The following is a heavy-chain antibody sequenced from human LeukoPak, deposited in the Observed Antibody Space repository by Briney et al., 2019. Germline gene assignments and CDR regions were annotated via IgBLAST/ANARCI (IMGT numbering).Heavy chain of an antibody. Sequence: GGSLRLSCAASGFTFISYWINWVRQAPGKGLVWVSRINSDGSSTSYADSVKGRFTISRDNAKNTLYLQMSSLRAEDTAVYYCARDPVIYADYLYYFDYWGQGTLVTVSS. CDR1: GFTFISYW. CDR3: ARDPVIYADYLYYFDY. D-gene: IGHD4-17*01. V-gene: IGHV3-74*01. CDR2: INSDGSST. J-gene: IGHJ4*02.